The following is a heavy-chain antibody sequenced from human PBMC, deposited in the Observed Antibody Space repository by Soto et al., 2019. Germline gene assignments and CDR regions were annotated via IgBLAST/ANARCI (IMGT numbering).Heavy chain of an antibody. CDR3: AGDRTAGGSYLAYNWFDP. V-gene: IGHV3-30*04. J-gene: IGHJ5*02. D-gene: IGHD3-16*02. Sequence: QVRLVESGGGVVQPGMSLRLSCAASGFSFRNYAFHWVRLAPGKGLEWVTVISLDGSSQDYADSVKGRFTISRDNSKNTDSKKLHSLRLKARSVYDWAGDRTAGGSYLAYNWFDPWGQGTLVTVSS. CDR1: GFSFRNYA. CDR2: ISLDGSSQ.